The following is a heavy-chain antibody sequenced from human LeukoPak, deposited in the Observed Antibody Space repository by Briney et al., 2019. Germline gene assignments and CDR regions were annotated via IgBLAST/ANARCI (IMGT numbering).Heavy chain of an antibody. Sequence: PGGSLRLSCAASGFTFSAYYMSWIRQAPGKGLEGVSYISSSGYTMYYADSVKGRFTISRDNAKNSLYLQMDSLRAEDTAVYYCARVGPAAAGRGYWYFDLWGRGTLVTVSS. V-gene: IGHV3-11*01. CDR3: ARVGPAAAGRGYWYFDL. J-gene: IGHJ2*01. CDR1: GFTFSAYY. CDR2: ISSSGYTM. D-gene: IGHD6-13*01.